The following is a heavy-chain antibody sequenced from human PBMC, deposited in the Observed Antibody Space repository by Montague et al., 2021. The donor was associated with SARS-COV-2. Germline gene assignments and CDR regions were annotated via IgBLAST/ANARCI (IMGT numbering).Heavy chain of an antibody. Sequence: SVRVSCKVSGYTLTELSMHWVRQAPGKGLEWMGGFDPEDGETIYAQKFQGRVTMTEDTSTDTAYMELSSLRSEDTAVYYCATVPTYSSSWSGYYYGMDVWGQGTTVTVSS. CDR3: ATVPTYSSSWSGYYYGMDV. D-gene: IGHD6-13*01. CDR2: FDPEDGET. J-gene: IGHJ6*02. CDR1: GYTLTELS. V-gene: IGHV1-24*01.